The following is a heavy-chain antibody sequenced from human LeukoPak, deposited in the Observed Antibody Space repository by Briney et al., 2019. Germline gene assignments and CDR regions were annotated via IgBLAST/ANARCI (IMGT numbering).Heavy chain of an antibody. CDR3: ARSSGWYPTLGY. J-gene: IGHJ4*02. CDR1: GYTFTGYY. CDR2: INPNSGGT. Sequence: ASVKVSCKASGYTFTGYYMHWVRQAPGQGLEWMGWINPNSGGTNYAQKFQGRVTMTRDTSISTAYMELSRLRSDDTAVYYCARSSGWYPTLGYWGQGTLVTVSS. D-gene: IGHD6-19*01. V-gene: IGHV1-2*02.